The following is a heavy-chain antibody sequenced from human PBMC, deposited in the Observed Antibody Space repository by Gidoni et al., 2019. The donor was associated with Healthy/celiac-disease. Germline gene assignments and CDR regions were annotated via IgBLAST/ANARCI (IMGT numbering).Heavy chain of an antibody. CDR2: ISSSSSTI. D-gene: IGHD3-16*01. Sequence: EVQLVESGGGLVQPGGSLRLSCAASGFTFSSYSMNWVRQAPGKGLEWVSYISSSSSTIYYADSVKGRFTISRDNAKNSLYLQMNSLRDEDTAVYYCARVISGVGGPEDQYFDYWGQGTLVTVSS. J-gene: IGHJ4*02. CDR3: ARVISGVGGPEDQYFDY. V-gene: IGHV3-48*02. CDR1: GFTFSSYS.